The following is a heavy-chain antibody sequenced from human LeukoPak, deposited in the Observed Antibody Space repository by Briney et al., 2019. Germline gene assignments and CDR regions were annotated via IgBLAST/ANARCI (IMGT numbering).Heavy chain of an antibody. Sequence: GGSLRLSCAASGFTFSSYSMNWVRQAPGKGLEWVSSISSSSSYIYYADSVKGRFTISRDNAKNSLYLQMNSLRAEDTAVYYCAFSGTIFAPEHWGQGTLVTVSS. D-gene: IGHD3-3*01. J-gene: IGHJ1*01. CDR1: GFTFSSYS. CDR3: AFSGTIFAPEH. CDR2: ISSSSSYI. V-gene: IGHV3-21*01.